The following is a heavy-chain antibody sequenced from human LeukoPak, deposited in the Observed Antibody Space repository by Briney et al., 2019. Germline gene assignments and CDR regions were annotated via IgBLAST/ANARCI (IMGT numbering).Heavy chain of an antibody. CDR1: GFTFSTYA. CDR2: ISYDGRNK. Sequence: GGSLRLSCAASGFTFSTYAMHWARQAPGKGLEWEAVISYDGRNKYCADSVKGRFAITRDNSNNMLYLQMNSLRAEDTAVYYCARGLIREGYYFDYWGQGTLVTVSS. J-gene: IGHJ4*02. V-gene: IGHV3-30*09. D-gene: IGHD2-21*01. CDR3: ARGLIREGYYFDY.